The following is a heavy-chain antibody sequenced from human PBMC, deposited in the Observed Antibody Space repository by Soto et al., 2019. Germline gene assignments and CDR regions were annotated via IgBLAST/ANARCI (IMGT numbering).Heavy chain of an antibody. V-gene: IGHV6-1*01. D-gene: IGHD6-6*01. Sequence: SQTLSLTCAISADSFTSNSAAWNWIRQSPSRGLEWLGRTYYRSKWYNGYAVAVKSRITINPDTSKNQFSLQLSSVTPEDTAVYYCARDFSSSSTFLGYYYYYGRDVWGQGTTVTVSS. CDR1: ADSFTSNSAA. CDR3: ARDFSSSSTFLGYYYYYGRDV. J-gene: IGHJ6*02. CDR2: TYYRSKWYN.